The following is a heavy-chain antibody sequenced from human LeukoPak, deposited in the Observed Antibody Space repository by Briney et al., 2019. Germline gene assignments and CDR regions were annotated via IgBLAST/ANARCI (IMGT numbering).Heavy chain of an antibody. J-gene: IGHJ6*02. V-gene: IGHV4-4*07. CDR1: GGSISSYY. D-gene: IGHD3-22*01. CDR3: ARDPYYYDSSGYAYYYYYGMDV. Sequence: SETLSLTCTVSGGSISSYYWSWIRQPAGKGLEWIGRIYTSGSTNYNPSLKSRVTMSVDTSKNQFSLKLSSVTAADTAMYYCARDPYYYDSSGYAYYYYYGMDVWGQGTTVTVSS. CDR2: IYTSGST.